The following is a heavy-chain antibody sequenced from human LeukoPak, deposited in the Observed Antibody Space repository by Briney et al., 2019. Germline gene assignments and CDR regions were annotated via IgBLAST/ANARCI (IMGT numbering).Heavy chain of an antibody. CDR1: GFTFSSYW. CDR2: IKQDGSEK. Sequence: GGSMRLSCAASGFTFSSYWMSWVSQAPGKGLEWVANIKQDGSEKYYVDSVKGRFTISRDNAKNSLYLQMNSLRAEDTAVYYCARDPGGYSSSWYEPGYWGQGTLVTVSS. D-gene: IGHD6-13*01. J-gene: IGHJ4*02. V-gene: IGHV3-7*03. CDR3: ARDPGGYSSSWYEPGY.